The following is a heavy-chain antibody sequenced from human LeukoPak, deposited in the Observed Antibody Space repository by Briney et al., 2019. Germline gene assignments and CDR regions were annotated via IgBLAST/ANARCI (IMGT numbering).Heavy chain of an antibody. V-gene: IGHV4-59*01. J-gene: IGHJ4*02. Sequence: SETLSLTCTVSGGSITTYYWSWIRQPPGKGLEWIGYISYSGSTNSGNTNYNPSLKSRVTISGDTSKNQFSLKLSSVTAADTAVYYCARVHYSGSGLSSLFDFWGQGALVTVSS. CDR1: GGSITTYY. CDR3: ARVHYSGSGLSSLFDF. D-gene: IGHD3-10*01. CDR2: ISYSGSTNSGNT.